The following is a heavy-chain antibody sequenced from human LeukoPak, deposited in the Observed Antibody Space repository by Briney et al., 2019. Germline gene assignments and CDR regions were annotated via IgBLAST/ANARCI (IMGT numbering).Heavy chain of an antibody. CDR2: ISGGGAST. J-gene: IGHJ5*01. V-gene: IGHV3-23*01. Sequence: PGGSLRLSCAASGFTFGNYAMNWVRQAPGKGLEWVSAISGGGASTYYADSVRGRFTISRGNSKNTLYLQMNSLRAEDTALYYCVKDRYYETIAYRAFDSWGQGTLVTVSS. CDR3: VKDRYYETIAYRAFDS. CDR1: GFTFGNYA. D-gene: IGHD3-22*01.